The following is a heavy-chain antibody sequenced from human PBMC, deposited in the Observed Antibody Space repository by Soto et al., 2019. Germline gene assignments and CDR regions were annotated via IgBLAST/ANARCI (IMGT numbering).Heavy chain of an antibody. J-gene: IGHJ5*02. Sequence: QITLKESGPTLVKPTQTLTLTCTFSGFSLSTSGVGVGWIRQPPGKALEWLALIYWDDDKRYSPSLKSRLTITKDPSKNQVVLTMTNMDPVDTATYYCAHSEEATVGLWFSFDPWGQGTLVTVSS. CDR1: GFSLSTSGVG. D-gene: IGHD3-10*01. CDR3: AHSEEATVGLWFSFDP. V-gene: IGHV2-5*02. CDR2: IYWDDDK.